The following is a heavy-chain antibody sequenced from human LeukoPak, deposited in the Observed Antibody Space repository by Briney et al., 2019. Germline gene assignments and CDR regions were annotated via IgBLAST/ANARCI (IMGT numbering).Heavy chain of an antibody. Sequence: GGSLRLSCAASGFTFSSYEMNWVRQAPGKGLEWVSYISSSGSTIYYADSVKGRFTISRDNAKNSLYLQMNSLRAEDTAVYYCAGLGITMIGGVWGKGTTVTVSS. V-gene: IGHV3-48*03. J-gene: IGHJ6*04. CDR1: GFTFSSYE. CDR2: ISSSGSTI. CDR3: AGLGITMIGGV. D-gene: IGHD3-10*02.